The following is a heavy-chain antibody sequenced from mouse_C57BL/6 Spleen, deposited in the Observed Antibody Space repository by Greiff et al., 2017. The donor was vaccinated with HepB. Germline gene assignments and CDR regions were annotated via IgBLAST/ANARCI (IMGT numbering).Heavy chain of an antibody. Sequence: EVKLEESGGGLVKPGGSLKLSCAASGFTFSSYAMSWVRQTPEKRLEWVATISDGGSYTYYPDNVKGRFTISRDNAKNNLYLQMSHLKSEDTAMYYCARDTIYYYGSSYWYFDVWGTGTTVTVSS. CDR1: GFTFSSYA. V-gene: IGHV5-4*01. CDR3: ARDTIYYYGSSYWYFDV. J-gene: IGHJ1*03. CDR2: ISDGGSYT. D-gene: IGHD1-1*01.